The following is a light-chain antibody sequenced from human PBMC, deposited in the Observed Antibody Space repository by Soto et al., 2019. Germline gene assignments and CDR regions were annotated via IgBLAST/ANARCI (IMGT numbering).Light chain of an antibody. J-gene: IGKJ1*01. CDR2: GAS. CDR1: QSVSSSY. CDR3: QQYGSSPQT. Sequence: EIVLTQSPGTLSLSPGERATLSCRASQSVSSSYLAWYPQKPGQAPRLLIYGASSRATGIPDRFSGSGSGTDVTLTISRLEPEDFAVYYCQQYGSSPQTFGQGTKVDIK. V-gene: IGKV3-20*01.